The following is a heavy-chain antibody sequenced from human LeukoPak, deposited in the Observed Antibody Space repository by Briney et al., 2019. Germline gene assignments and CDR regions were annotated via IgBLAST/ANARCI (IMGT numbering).Heavy chain of an antibody. V-gene: IGHV3-74*01. J-gene: IGHJ4*02. CDR1: GFTFSSYW. CDR2: INSDGSST. D-gene: IGHD3-10*01. Sequence: GGSLRLSCAASGFTFSSYWMHWVRQAPGKGLVWVSRINSDGSSTSYADSVKGRFTISRDNAKNTLYLQMNSLRAEDTAVYYCSRVDYDSGAYYPPDYWGQGTLVTVSS. CDR3: SRVDYDSGAYYPPDY.